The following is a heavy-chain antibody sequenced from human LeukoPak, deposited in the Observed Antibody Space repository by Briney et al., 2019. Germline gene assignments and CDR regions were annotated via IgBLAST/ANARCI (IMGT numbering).Heavy chain of an antibody. CDR3: AKVYYDILTGYRVDGMDV. CDR2: IYSGGNT. V-gene: IGHV3-23*03. D-gene: IGHD3-9*01. CDR1: GFTFSSYA. Sequence: GGSLRLSCAASGFTFSSYAMSWVRQAPGKGLEWVSVIYSGGNTYYADSVKGRFTISRDNSKNTLYLQMNSLRAEDTAVYYCAKVYYDILTGYRVDGMDVWGQGTTVTVSS. J-gene: IGHJ6*02.